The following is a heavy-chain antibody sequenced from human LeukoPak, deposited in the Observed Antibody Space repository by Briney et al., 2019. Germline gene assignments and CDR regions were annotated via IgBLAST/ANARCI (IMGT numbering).Heavy chain of an antibody. J-gene: IGHJ4*02. V-gene: IGHV1-69*05. CDR2: IIPIFGTA. D-gene: IGHD3-9*01. CDR1: GGTFSSYA. Sequence: ASVKVSCKASGGTFSSYAISWVRQAPGQGLEWMGGIIPIFGTANCAQKFQGRVTITTDESTSTAYMELSSLRSEDTAVYYCAREPRYFDWLNSFDYWGQGTLVTVSS. CDR3: AREPRYFDWLNSFDY.